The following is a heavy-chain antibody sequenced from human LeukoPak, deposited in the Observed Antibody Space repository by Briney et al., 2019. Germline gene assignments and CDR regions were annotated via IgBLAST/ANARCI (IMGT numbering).Heavy chain of an antibody. CDR2: ISDSSSTI. Sequence: SGGSLRLSCAASGFTFSSYSMNWVRQAPGKGLEWVAYISDSSSTIYYADSVKGRFTTFRDNAKNSMYLQMNSLRDEDTAVYYCASGFSRGYWGQGTLVTVSS. CDR1: GFTFSSYS. CDR3: ASGFSRGY. D-gene: IGHD3-3*01. V-gene: IGHV3-48*02. J-gene: IGHJ4*02.